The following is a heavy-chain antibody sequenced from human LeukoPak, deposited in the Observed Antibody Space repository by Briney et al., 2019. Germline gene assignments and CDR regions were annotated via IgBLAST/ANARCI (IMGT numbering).Heavy chain of an antibody. J-gene: IGHJ5*02. V-gene: IGHV3-30-3*01. CDR1: GFTFSSYG. D-gene: IGHD6-13*01. CDR2: ISYDGSDK. CDR3: ARVADTGSWFLDL. Sequence: PGGSLRLSCAASGFTFSSYGMHWVRQAPGKGLEWVAVISYDGSDKYYADSVKGRFTISRDNAKNTLYLQMDDLGVEDTAMYFCARVADTGSWFLDLWGQGTLVTVSS.